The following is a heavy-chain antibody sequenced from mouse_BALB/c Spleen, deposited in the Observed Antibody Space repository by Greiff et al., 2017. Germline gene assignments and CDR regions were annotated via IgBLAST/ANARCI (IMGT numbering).Heavy chain of an antibody. CDR3: TSQGYGNSYAMDY. D-gene: IGHD2-10*02. J-gene: IGHJ4*01. Sequence: EVQLQQSGTVLARPGASVKMSCKASGYTFTSYWMHWVKQRPGQGLEWIGAIYPGNSDTSYNQKFKGKAKLTAVTSTSTAYMELSSLTNEDSAVYYCTSQGYGNSYAMDYWGQGTSVTVSS. V-gene: IGHV1-5*01. CDR2: IYPGNSDT. CDR1: GYTFTSYW.